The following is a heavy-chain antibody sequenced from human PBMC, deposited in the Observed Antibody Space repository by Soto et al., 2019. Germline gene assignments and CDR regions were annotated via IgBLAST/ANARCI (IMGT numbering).Heavy chain of an antibody. J-gene: IGHJ4*02. D-gene: IGHD2-2*02. CDR1: GYSFTSHG. Sequence: ASVKVSCKTSGYSFTSHGISWVRQAPGQGLEWIGWVSANNGKTNYAQKVQGRVTMTTDTSTSTAYMELRSLRSDDTAVYYCAREGCSTTSCYTLVGDYWCQGTRVTVSS. V-gene: IGHV1-18*04. CDR3: AREGCSTTSCYTLVGDY. CDR2: VSANNGKT.